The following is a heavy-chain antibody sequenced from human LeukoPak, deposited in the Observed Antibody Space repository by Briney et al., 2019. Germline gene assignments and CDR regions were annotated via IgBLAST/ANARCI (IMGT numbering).Heavy chain of an antibody. J-gene: IGHJ5*02. CDR1: GFAFSTYT. CDR2: ITSTIITI. CDR3: ARVAAVGTHNWFDP. D-gene: IGHD6-13*01. Sequence: PGGSLRLSCAASGFAFSTYTMTWVRQAPGKGLEWISSITSTIITIYYPDSVKGRFTISRDNAKNLLFLQMNSLRAEDTAVYYCARVAAVGTHNWFDPWGQGTLVTVSS. V-gene: IGHV3-48*01.